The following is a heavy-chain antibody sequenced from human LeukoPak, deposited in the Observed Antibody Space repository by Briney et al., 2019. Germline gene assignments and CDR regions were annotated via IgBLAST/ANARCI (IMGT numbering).Heavy chain of an antibody. V-gene: IGHV3-23*01. CDR1: GFTFSSYA. D-gene: IGHD3-3*01. J-gene: IGHJ4*02. Sequence: GGSLRLSCAASGFTFSSYAMSWVRQAPGKGLEWVSAISGSCGSTYYADSVKGRFTISRDNSKNTLYLQMYSLRAEDTAVYYCARVRYYDFWSGYWRYFDYWGQGTLVTVSS. CDR2: ISGSCGST. CDR3: ARVRYYDFWSGYWRYFDY.